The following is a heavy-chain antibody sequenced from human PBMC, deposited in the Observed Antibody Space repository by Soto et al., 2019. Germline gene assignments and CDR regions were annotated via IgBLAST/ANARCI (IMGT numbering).Heavy chain of an antibody. CDR2: IIPIFGTA. J-gene: IGHJ5*02. CDR3: ARGQLPPGELRFDP. D-gene: IGHD1-7*01. Sequence: QVQLVQSGAEVKKPGSSVKVSCKASGGTFSSYAISWVRQAPGQGLEWMGGIIPIFGTANYAQKFQGRVTMTRNTSISTAYMELSSLRSEDTAVYYCARGQLPPGELRFDPWGQGTLVTVSS. CDR1: GGTFSSYA. V-gene: IGHV1-69*06.